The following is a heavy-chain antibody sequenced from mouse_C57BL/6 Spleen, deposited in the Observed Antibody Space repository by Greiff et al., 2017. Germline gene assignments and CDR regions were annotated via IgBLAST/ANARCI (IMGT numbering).Heavy chain of an antibody. D-gene: IGHD1-1*01. CDR3: ARWSSIMDY. V-gene: IGHV1-4*01. J-gene: IGHJ4*01. Sequence: VLLLESGAELARPGASVKMSCKASGYTFTSYSMTWVKQRPGQGLEWIGYIYPSSGYTKYNEKFKGKATLTADKSSITAYMQLSSLTSEDAAVYDCARWSSIMDYWGQGTTVTVAS. CDR1: GYTFTSYS. CDR2: IYPSSGYT.